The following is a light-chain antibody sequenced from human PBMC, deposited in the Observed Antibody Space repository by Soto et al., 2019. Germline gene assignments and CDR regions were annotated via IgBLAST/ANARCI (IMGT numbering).Light chain of an antibody. CDR2: AAS. J-gene: IGKJ3*01. CDR1: QSVAGNF. V-gene: IGKV3-20*01. CDR3: QQYGNSPLT. Sequence: EIVLTQSPGTLSLSPGERATLSCTASQSVAGNFLAWYQQRPGQAPRLLISAASSRATAIPDRFSGSGSGTEFTLRISRLAPDDSAVYFCQQYGNSPLTFGPGTKLNIK.